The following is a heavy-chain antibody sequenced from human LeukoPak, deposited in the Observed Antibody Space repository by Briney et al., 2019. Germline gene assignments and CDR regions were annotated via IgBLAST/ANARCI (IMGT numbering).Heavy chain of an antibody. V-gene: IGHV3-21*01. J-gene: IGHJ6*02. Sequence: PGGSLRLSCAASGFTFSSYSMNWVRQAPGKGLEWVSSISSSSSYIYYADSVKGRFTISRDNAKNSLYLQMNSLRAEDTAVYYCARAVTTGPYYYGMDVWGQGTTVTVSS. CDR2: ISSSSSYI. CDR1: GFTFSSYS. D-gene: IGHD4-17*01. CDR3: ARAVTTGPYYYGMDV.